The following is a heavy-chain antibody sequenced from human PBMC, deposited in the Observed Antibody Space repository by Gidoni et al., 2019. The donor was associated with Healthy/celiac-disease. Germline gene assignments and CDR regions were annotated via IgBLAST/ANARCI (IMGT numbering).Heavy chain of an antibody. CDR2: IVVGSGNT. CDR3: AAVGRWLHHYWDAFDI. Sequence: QMQLVQSGPEVKKPGTSVKVSCKASGFTFTSSAVQWVRQARGQRLEWIGWIVVGSGNTNYAQKFQERVTITRDMSTSTAYMELSSLRSEDTAVYYCAAVGRWLHHYWDAFDIWGQGTMVTVSS. CDR1: GFTFTSSA. J-gene: IGHJ3*02. V-gene: IGHV1-58*01. D-gene: IGHD5-12*01.